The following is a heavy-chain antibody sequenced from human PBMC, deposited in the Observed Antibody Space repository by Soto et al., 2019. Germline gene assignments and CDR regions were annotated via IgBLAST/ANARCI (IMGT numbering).Heavy chain of an antibody. J-gene: IGHJ4*02. D-gene: IGHD5-12*01. V-gene: IGHV3-23*01. Sequence: EVQLLESGGGLVQPGGSLRLSWAASGFTFSIYALGWVRQAQGKGLEWVSALSGSGGSTYYADSVKGRCTISRDNSKNTLYLQMNSLRAEDTAVYYCAKYGGYDPKVYWGQGTLVTVSS. CDR2: LSGSGGST. CDR1: GFTFSIYA. CDR3: AKYGGYDPKVY.